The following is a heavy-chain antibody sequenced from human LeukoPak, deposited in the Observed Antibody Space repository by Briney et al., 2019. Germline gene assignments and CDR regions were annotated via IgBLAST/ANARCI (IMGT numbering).Heavy chain of an antibody. Sequence: AGSLRLSCAASGFTFSSYAMSWVRQAPGKGLEWVSAISGSGGSTYYADSVKGRFTISRDNSKNTLYLQMNSLRAEDTAVYYCAKDGDGYESSGDYWGQGTLVTVSS. D-gene: IGHD5-12*01. CDR2: ISGSGGST. V-gene: IGHV3-23*01. CDR3: AKDGDGYESSGDY. J-gene: IGHJ4*02. CDR1: GFTFSSYA.